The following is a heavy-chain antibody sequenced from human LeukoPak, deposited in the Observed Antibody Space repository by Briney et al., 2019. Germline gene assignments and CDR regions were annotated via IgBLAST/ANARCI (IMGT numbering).Heavy chain of an antibody. CDR1: GFTFSSYG. J-gene: IGHJ4*02. V-gene: IGHV3-33*01. CDR3: ARDATQYLRYGYFDS. Sequence: PGRSLRLSCAASGFTFSSYGMHWVRQAPGKGLEWVAVIWYDGSNKYYADSVRGRFTISRDNAKNSVSLQMNNLRAEDTAVYYCARDATQYLRYGYFDSWGQGILVTVSS. CDR2: IWYDGSNK. D-gene: IGHD3-9*01.